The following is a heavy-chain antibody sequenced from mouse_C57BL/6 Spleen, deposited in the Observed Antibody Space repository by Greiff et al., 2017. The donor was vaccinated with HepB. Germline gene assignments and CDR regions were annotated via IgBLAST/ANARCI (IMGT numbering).Heavy chain of an antibody. V-gene: IGHV1-69*01. CDR3: ASHYQGAFAY. CDR2: IDPSDSYT. CDR1: GYTFTSYW. Sequence: VQLQQPGAELVMPGASVKLSCKASGYTFTSYWMHWVKQRPGQGLEWIGEIDPSDSYTNYNQKFKGKSTLTVDKSSSTAYMQLSSLTSEDSAVYDCASHYQGAFAYWGQGTLVTVSA. J-gene: IGHJ3*01. D-gene: IGHD5-5*01.